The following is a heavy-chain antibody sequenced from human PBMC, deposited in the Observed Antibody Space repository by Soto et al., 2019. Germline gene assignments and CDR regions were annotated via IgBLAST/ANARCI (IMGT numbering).Heavy chain of an antibody. Sequence: DVRLVESGGGLVQSGESLRLSCSASGFTFSSYAMHWVRQAPGKGLEYVSGISSNGGNTYYADSVKGRLTISRDNSKNTLYLQMSSLKAEDTALYYCVNGAFYDSEVRTFDIWGQGTMVTVSS. J-gene: IGHJ3*02. V-gene: IGHV3-64D*06. CDR1: GFTFSSYA. D-gene: IGHD3-22*01. CDR3: VNGAFYDSEVRTFDI. CDR2: ISSNGGNT.